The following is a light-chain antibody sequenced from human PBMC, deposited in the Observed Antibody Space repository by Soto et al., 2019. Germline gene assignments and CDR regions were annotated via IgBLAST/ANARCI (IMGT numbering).Light chain of an antibody. Sequence: AIHLTQSPSSVSASVLDRVTITFLASQGISTYLNWYQQKPGKAPKLLIYDASSLESGVPSRFSGSGSGTESTLTISSLQPDDFATYYCQQYNSYSPTFGQGTKVDIK. V-gene: IGKV1-13*02. CDR3: QQYNSYSPT. CDR1: QGISTY. J-gene: IGKJ1*01. CDR2: DAS.